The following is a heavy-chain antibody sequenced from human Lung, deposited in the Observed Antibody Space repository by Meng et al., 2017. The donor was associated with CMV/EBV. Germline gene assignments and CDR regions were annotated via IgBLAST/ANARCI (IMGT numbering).Heavy chain of an antibody. V-gene: IGHV3-23*03. CDR3: VKDDTSGWGDY. J-gene: IGHJ4*02. CDR1: GFTFSSYA. CDR2: FYRGDFGT. D-gene: IGHD2-2*01. Sequence: GGSXRLXCAASGFTFSSYAMSWVRQAPGKRLEWVSVFYRGDFGTNYVDSVKGRFTISKDYSSNTLYLQMNSLRVEDTAVYYCVKDDTSGWGDYWGQGTLVTVSS.